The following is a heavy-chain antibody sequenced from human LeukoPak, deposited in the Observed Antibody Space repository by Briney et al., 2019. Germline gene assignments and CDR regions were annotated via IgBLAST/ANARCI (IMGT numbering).Heavy chain of an antibody. D-gene: IGHD6-13*01. CDR2: FDPEDGET. Sequence: ASVKVSCKVSGYTLTELSMHWVRQAPGKGLEWMGGFDPEDGETIYAQKFQGRVTMTEDPSTDTAYMELSSLRSEDTAVYYCATVRPKTPYSSSWYLYYFDYWGQGTLVTVSS. V-gene: IGHV1-24*01. CDR3: ATVRPKTPYSSSWYLYYFDY. CDR1: GYTLTELS. J-gene: IGHJ4*02.